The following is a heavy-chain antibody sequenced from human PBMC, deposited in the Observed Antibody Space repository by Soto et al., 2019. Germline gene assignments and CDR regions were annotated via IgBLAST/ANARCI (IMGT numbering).Heavy chain of an antibody. Sequence: SETLSLTCAVYGGSFSGYYWSWIRQPPGKGLEWIGEINHSGSTNYNPSLKSRVTISVDTSKNQFSLKLSSVTAADTAVYYCARGPISITIFGVVISSPFDYWGQGTLVTV. V-gene: IGHV4-34*01. J-gene: IGHJ4*02. CDR3: ARGPISITIFGVVISSPFDY. CDR1: GGSFSGYY. CDR2: INHSGST. D-gene: IGHD3-3*01.